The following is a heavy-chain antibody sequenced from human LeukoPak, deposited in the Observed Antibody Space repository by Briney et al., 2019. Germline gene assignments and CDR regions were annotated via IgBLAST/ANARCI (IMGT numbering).Heavy chain of an antibody. D-gene: IGHD5-18*01. Sequence: PGGSLRLSCAVSGFTFSDYYMSWVRQAPGKGLECVSYISSSGSMLHYADSVEGRFTISRDNAKNSLHLQMSSLRVEDTAVYYCAKDQGTAMVNAFDIWGQGTMVTVSS. CDR3: AKDQGTAMVNAFDI. CDR2: ISSSGSML. V-gene: IGHV3-11*04. J-gene: IGHJ3*02. CDR1: GFTFSDYY.